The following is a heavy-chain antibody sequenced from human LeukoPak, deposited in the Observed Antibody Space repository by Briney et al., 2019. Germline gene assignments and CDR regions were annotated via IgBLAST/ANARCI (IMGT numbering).Heavy chain of an antibody. CDR1: TGAFDNYA. CDR3: ARSLRVSGDFDY. CDR2: IIPIFETT. J-gene: IGHJ4*02. V-gene: IGHV1-69*01. Sequence: SVKASCKFSTGAFDNYAVNWVRQAPGQGLEWMGAIIPIFETTNYAPKFQSRITITADGSTGTAYMDLSSLRSEDTAIYYCARSLRVSGDFDYWGQGTQVIAS. D-gene: IGHD2-8*01.